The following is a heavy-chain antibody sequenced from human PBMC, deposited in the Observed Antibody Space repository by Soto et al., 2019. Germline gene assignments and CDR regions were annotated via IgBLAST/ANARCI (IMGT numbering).Heavy chain of an antibody. CDR1: GGSISSSSYY. J-gene: IGHJ3*02. Sequence: SETLSLTCTVSGGSISSSSYYWGWIRQPPGKGLEWIGSIYYSGSTYYNPSLKSRVTISVDTSKNQFSLKLSSVTAADTAVYYCARQGALIAARGAFDIWGQGTMVTVSS. CDR3: ARQGALIAARGAFDI. V-gene: IGHV4-39*01. CDR2: IYYSGST. D-gene: IGHD6-6*01.